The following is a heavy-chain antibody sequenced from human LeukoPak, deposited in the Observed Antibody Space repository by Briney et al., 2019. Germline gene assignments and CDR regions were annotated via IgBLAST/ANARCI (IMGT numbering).Heavy chain of an antibody. CDR3: AKEVEKAATSLNYYYFGIDG. Sequence: PGGSMRLSWAASGFTFSSYGMHWVRQAPGKVLEWVAVISYEGSNKYYADSVKGRFNISRDNSNNTMYMQKNSLRAEDTAVYYCAKEVEKAATSLNYYYFGIDGWGQGTTVTVSS. CDR2: ISYEGSNK. CDR1: GFTFSSYG. V-gene: IGHV3-30*18. J-gene: IGHJ6*02. D-gene: IGHD4-11*01.